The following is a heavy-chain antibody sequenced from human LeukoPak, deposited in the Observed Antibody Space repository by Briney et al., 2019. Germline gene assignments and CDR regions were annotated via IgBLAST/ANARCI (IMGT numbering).Heavy chain of an antibody. Sequence: ASVKVSCKASGGTFSSYAISWVRQAPGQGLEWMGGIILIFGTANYAQKFQGRVTITTDESTSTAYMELSSLRSEDTAVYYCARFPPRCSSTSCYDYWGQGTLVTVSS. CDR3: ARFPPRCSSTSCYDY. CDR2: IILIFGTA. V-gene: IGHV1-69*05. J-gene: IGHJ4*02. D-gene: IGHD2-2*01. CDR1: GGTFSSYA.